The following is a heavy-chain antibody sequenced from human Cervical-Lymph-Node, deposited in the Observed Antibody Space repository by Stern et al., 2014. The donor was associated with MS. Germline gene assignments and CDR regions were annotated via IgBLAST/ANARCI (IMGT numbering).Heavy chain of an antibody. Sequence: EVQLVESGAEVKKPRDSLKISCKGSGYTFSKNWIAWVRQMPGKGLEWMGIIYPGDSDTRYSPSFQGQVTMSAAKSINTAYLQWNSLKASDPAIYYCARHPPRRSSSDPNFGLDVWGQGTTVTVSS. CDR2: IYPGDSDT. V-gene: IGHV5-51*01. CDR3: ARHPPRRSSSDPNFGLDV. D-gene: IGHD6-6*01. J-gene: IGHJ6*02. CDR1: GYTFSKNW.